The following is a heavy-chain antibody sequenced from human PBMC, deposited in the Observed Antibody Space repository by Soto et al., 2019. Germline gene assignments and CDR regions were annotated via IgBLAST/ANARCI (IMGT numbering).Heavy chain of an antibody. CDR1: GFTFSSYA. CDR2: ISVSGGST. V-gene: IGHV3-23*01. J-gene: IGHJ4*02. CDR3: AKDPALDY. Sequence: QPGGSLRLAGAASGFTFSSYAMSWVRQAPGKGLEWVSAISVSGGSTYYADSVKGRFPISRDNSKTTLYLQINSLRAADTAVYYCAKDPALDYWGQGTLVTVSS.